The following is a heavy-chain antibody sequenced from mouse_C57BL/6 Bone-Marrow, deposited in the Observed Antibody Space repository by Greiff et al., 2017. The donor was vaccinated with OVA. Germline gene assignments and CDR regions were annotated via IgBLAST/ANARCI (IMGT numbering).Heavy chain of an antibody. V-gene: IGHV1-59*01. Sequence: VKLMESGAELVRPGTSVKLSCKASGYTFTNYWMHWVKQRPGQGLEWIGVIAPSDSYINYNQKFKGRATLTVDTSSSTAYMHLSSLTSEDSALYYCAHYGSRLYLHYWGQGTSLTVSS. J-gene: IGHJ2*02. D-gene: IGHD1-1*01. CDR3: AHYGSRLYLHY. CDR1: GYTFTNYW. CDR2: IAPSDSYI.